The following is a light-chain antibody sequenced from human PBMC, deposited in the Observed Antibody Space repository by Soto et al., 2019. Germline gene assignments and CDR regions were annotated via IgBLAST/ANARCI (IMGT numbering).Light chain of an antibody. V-gene: IGKV1-5*03. CDR2: KAS. Sequence: IQMTQSPSTLSASVGDRVTFTCRASQSISTWLAWYQQKPGKAPKLLIYKASTLEVGVPSRFSGSGSGTEFTLTISTLQPADFATYYCQQYKSFSLTFAGGTRVEVK. J-gene: IGKJ4*01. CDR3: QQYKSFSLT. CDR1: QSISTW.